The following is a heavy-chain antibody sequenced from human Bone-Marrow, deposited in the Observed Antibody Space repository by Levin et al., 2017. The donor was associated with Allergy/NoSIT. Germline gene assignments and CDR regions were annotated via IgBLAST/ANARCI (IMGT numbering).Heavy chain of an antibody. V-gene: IGHV4-59*01. CDR2: LSLTGNT. CDR1: SGSIIGYF. CDR3: ARGPPPREHTALPPSPHAMNV. Sequence: SETLSLTCNVSSGSIIGYFWSWIRQPPGKGLEWIGGLSLTGNTIYNPSLMNRLTISEDTSKNGFSLTLRSVVAADTALYYCARGPPPREHTALPPSPHAMNVWGQGTVVTVSS. D-gene: IGHD1/OR15-1a*01. J-gene: IGHJ6*02.